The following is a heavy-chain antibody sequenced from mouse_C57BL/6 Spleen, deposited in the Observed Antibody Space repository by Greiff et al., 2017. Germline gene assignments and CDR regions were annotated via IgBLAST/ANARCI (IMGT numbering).Heavy chain of an antibody. Sequence: QVQLQQPGAELVKPGASVKMSCKASGYTFTSYWITWVKQRPGQGLEWIGDIYPGSGSTNYNEKFKSKATLTVDTSSSTAYMQLSSLTSEDSAVYYCARDDDYGAWFAYWGQGTLVTVSA. CDR3: ARDDDYGAWFAY. CDR2: IYPGSGST. J-gene: IGHJ3*01. V-gene: IGHV1-55*01. D-gene: IGHD2-4*01. CDR1: GYTFTSYW.